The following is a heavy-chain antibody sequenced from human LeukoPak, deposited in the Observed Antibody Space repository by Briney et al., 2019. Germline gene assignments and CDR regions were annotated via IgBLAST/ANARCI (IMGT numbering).Heavy chain of an antibody. CDR2: ISDSGGAT. CDR1: GFTFSNYA. Sequence: SLRLSCAASGFTFSNYAMSWVRQAPGKGLEWLSAISDSGGATFYADSVKGRFTISRDNSKNMLYLQVNSLRAEDTAVYYCAKDMAGGGTYFDCWGQGTQVTVSS. CDR3: AKDMAGGGTYFDC. D-gene: IGHD2-15*01. J-gene: IGHJ4*02. V-gene: IGHV3-23*01.